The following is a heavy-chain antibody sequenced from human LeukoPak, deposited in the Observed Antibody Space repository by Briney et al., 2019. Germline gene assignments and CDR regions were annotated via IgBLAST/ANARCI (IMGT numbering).Heavy chain of an antibody. J-gene: IGHJ4*02. CDR3: ARGPPGAYCGGDCLHYFDY. CDR2: ISYDGSNK. CDR1: GFTLSSYA. V-gene: IGHV3-30-3*01. D-gene: IGHD2-21*02. Sequence: PGGSLRLSCAASGFTLSSYAMHWGRQAPGKGLEWVAVISYDGSNKYYADSVKGRFTISRDNSKNKLYLQMNSLRAEDTAVYYCARGPPGAYCGGDCLHYFDYWGQGTLVTVSS.